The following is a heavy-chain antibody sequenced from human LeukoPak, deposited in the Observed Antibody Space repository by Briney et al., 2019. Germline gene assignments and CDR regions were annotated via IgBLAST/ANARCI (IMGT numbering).Heavy chain of an antibody. CDR2: INSDGSST. Sequence: GGSLRLSCVASGFTFSSYWMHWVRQAPGKGLVWVSRINSDGSSTSYADSVKGRFTISRDNAKNTLYLQMNSLRAEDTAVYYCARDRDRFWNDANDAFDIWGQGTMVTVSS. CDR3: ARDRDRFWNDANDAFDI. J-gene: IGHJ3*02. D-gene: IGHD1-1*01. V-gene: IGHV3-74*01. CDR1: GFTFSSYW.